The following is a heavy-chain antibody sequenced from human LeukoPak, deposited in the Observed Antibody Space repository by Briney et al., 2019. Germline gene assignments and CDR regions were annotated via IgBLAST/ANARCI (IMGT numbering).Heavy chain of an antibody. CDR3: ARDEEDRYCSGGSCWYYFDY. CDR2: ISAYNGNT. J-gene: IGHJ4*02. V-gene: IGHV1-18*01. Sequence: ASVKVSCKASGYTFTSYGISWVRQAPGQGLEWMGWISAYNGNTNYAQKLQGRVTMTTDTSTSTAYMELRSLRSDDTAVYYCARDEEDRYCSGGSCWYYFDYWGQGTLVTVSS. CDR1: GYTFTSYG. D-gene: IGHD2-15*01.